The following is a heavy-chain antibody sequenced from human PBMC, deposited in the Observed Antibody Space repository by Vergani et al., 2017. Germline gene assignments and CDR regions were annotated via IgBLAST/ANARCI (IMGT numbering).Heavy chain of an antibody. CDR2: IKQDGSEK. CDR3: ARQLGSSGYRRFDY. D-gene: IGHD3-22*01. V-gene: IGHV3-7*01. J-gene: IGHJ4*02. Sequence: EVQLVESGGGLVQPGGSLRLSCAASELTFSIYWMSWVRQAPGKGLEWVGNIKQDGSEKYYMESVKGRFTISRDNAKNSLYLQMNSLRVEDTAVYYCARQLGSSGYRRFDYWGQGTLVTVSS. CDR1: ELTFSIYW.